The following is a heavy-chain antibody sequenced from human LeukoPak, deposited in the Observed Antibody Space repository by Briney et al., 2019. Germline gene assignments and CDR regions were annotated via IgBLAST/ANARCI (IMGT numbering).Heavy chain of an antibody. J-gene: IGHJ5*02. CDR1: GFTFSSYW. D-gene: IGHD5-12*01. CDR2: INSDGSST. V-gene: IGHV3-74*01. CDR3: ARPTNIVATIESWFDP. Sequence: GSLRLSCAASGFTFSSYWMHWVRQAPGKGLVWVSRINSDGSSTSYADSVKGRFTISRDNAKNTLYLQMNSLRAEDTAVYYCARPTNIVATIESWFDPWGQGTLVTVSS.